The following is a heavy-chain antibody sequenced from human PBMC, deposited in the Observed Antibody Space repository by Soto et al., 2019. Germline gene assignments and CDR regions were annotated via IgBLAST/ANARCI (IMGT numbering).Heavy chain of an antibody. J-gene: IGHJ3*01. Sequence: QVQLVESGGGVVQPGTSVRLSCAASGFTFSTYGMHWLRQPPGEGLEWLAVIPYDGSEKYYADSVKGRITISRDNSKNTLFLEMKSLRPEDTAVYYCEKEFGTGVYSFAAFDDWGQGTLLTVSS. CDR1: GFTFSTYG. CDR2: IPYDGSEK. CDR3: EKEFGTGVYSFAAFDD. D-gene: IGHD5-18*01. V-gene: IGHV3-30*18.